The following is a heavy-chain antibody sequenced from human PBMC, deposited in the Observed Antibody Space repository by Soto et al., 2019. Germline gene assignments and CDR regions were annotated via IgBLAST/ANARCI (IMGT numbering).Heavy chain of an antibody. CDR2: ISYDGDKK. Sequence: QVQLVESGGGVVQPGRSQRLSCAASGFIFSSYAMHWVRQAPGKGLEWVAVISYDGDKKYYADSVKGRFTISRDSSKNRMYLQMNSLRAEDTAVYYGARDPVPYTRTNWFDPWGQGSLVTVSS. J-gene: IGHJ5*02. CDR1: GFIFSSYA. V-gene: IGHV3-30-3*01. D-gene: IGHD1-1*01. CDR3: ARDPVPYTRTNWFDP.